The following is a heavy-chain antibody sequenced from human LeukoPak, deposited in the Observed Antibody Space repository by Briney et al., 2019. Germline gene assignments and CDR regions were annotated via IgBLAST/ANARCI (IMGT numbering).Heavy chain of an antibody. J-gene: IGHJ3*02. V-gene: IGHV3-15*04. Sequence: PGRSLRLSCAASEFSVTNAWMGWIRQAPGMGLEWVGRIVSRPDGGAIHYAAPVQGRFTISRDDSTNTLVLQMNSLKSEDTAVYYCIASLTSGAYDIWGQGTLVAVSS. CDR2: IVSRPDGGAI. D-gene: IGHD3-10*01. CDR3: IASLTSGAYDI. CDR1: EFSVTNAW.